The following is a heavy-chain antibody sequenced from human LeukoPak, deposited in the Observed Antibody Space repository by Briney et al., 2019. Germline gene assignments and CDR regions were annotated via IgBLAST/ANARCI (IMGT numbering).Heavy chain of an antibody. Sequence: GESLKISCNVSGYSFRNYWIGWVRQMPGKGLEWMGIIFPGDSDTKYSPSFQGQVTLSADKSITTAYLQWDSLKASDTAIYYCVRHQRSSYHFDYWGQGTLVTVSS. CDR1: GYSFRNYW. D-gene: IGHD1-26*01. V-gene: IGHV5-51*01. J-gene: IGHJ4*02. CDR3: VRHQRSSYHFDY. CDR2: IFPGDSDT.